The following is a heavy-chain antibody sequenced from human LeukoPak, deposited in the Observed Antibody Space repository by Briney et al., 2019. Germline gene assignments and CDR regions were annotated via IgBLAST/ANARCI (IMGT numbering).Heavy chain of an antibody. CDR1: GFTFSSYW. CDR3: TGETYYLDH. J-gene: IGHJ4*02. CDR2: IKQDGSEQ. V-gene: IGHV3-7*04. Sequence: GGSLRLSCAASGFTFSSYWLTWVRQAPGRGVEWVANIKQDGSEQYYVDSVKGRFTISRDNAKNSLFLQMNSLRAEDTAMYYCTGETYYLDHWGEGDLGTVSS.